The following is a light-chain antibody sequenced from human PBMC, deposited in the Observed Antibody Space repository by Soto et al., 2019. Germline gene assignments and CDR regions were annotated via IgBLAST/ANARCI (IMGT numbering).Light chain of an antibody. J-gene: IGKJ1*01. CDR1: QGITNR. CDR2: EAS. Sequence: DLAMTQSPSSLCACVGDRVTITCRASQGITNRLAWYQQKPGKAPKLLIYEASSLQSGVPSRISGSGSGTDFTLTISSLQSEEFAVDACLQYHNLWAFGQGTKVDIK. V-gene: IGKV1D-16*01. CDR3: LQYHNLWA.